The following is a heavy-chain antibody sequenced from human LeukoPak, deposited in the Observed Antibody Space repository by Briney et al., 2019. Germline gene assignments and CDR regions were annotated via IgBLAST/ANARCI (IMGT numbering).Heavy chain of an antibody. CDR1: GYTFTSYD. D-gene: IGHD6-13*01. J-gene: IGHJ6*03. V-gene: IGHV1-8*01. CDR2: MNPNSGNT. Sequence: ASVKVPCKASGYTFTSYDINWVRQATGQGLEWMGWMNPNSGNTGYAQKFQGRVTMTRNTSISTAYMELSSLRSEDTAVYYCARGVSSSWYFYYYYMDVWGKGTTVTISS. CDR3: ARGVSSSWYFYYYYMDV.